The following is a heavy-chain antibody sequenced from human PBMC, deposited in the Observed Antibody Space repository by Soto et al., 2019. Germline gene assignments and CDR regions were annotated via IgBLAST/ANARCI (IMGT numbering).Heavy chain of an antibody. Sequence: GGSLRLSCAASGFTFSSYGMHWVRQAPGKGLEWVAVISYDGSNKYYADSVKGRFTISRDNSKNTLYLQMNSLRAEDTAVYYCAKDYKTGTMSYYYYYMDVWGKGTTVTVSS. CDR3: AKDYKTGTMSYYYYYMDV. V-gene: IGHV3-30*18. J-gene: IGHJ6*03. CDR1: GFTFSSYG. CDR2: ISYDGSNK. D-gene: IGHD1-7*01.